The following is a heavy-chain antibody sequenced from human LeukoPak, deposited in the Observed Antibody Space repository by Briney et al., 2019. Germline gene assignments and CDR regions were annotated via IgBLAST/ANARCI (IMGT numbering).Heavy chain of an antibody. CDR2: TLYEEKEK. CDR1: GFAFRNYG. Sequence: QPGGSLRLSCTASGFAFRNYGLNWVRQAPGKGLEWVAATLYEEKEKYYADSVKGRFAIARDNSMKMLYLQMNNLTTEDTAIYYCATFSGTAVVVTYFDYWGQGTLVSVSS. CDR3: ATFSGTAVVVTYFDY. D-gene: IGHD1-26*01. J-gene: IGHJ4*02. V-gene: IGHV3-30*03.